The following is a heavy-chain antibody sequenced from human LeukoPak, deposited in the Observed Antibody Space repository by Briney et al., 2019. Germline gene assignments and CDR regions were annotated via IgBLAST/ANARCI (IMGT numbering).Heavy chain of an antibody. D-gene: IGHD2-2*01. CDR2: INTNTGNP. CDR3: ARDLGYCSSTSCQALPSDY. J-gene: IGHJ4*02. CDR1: GYTFTSYA. V-gene: IGHV7-4-1*02. Sequence: ASVKVSCKASGYTFTSYAMNWVRQAPGQGLEWMGWINTNTGNPTYAQGFTGRFVFSLDTSVSTAHLQISSLKAEDTAVYYCARDLGYCSSTSCQALPSDYWGQGTLVTVSS.